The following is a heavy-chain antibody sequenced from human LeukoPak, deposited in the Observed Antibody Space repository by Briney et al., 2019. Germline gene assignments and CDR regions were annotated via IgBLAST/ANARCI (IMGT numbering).Heavy chain of an antibody. J-gene: IGHJ4*02. CDR1: GGTFSSYA. D-gene: IGHD3-22*01. CDR2: IIPIFGTA. CDR3: ASAYYYDSSGPLLYYFDY. V-gene: IGHV1-69*13. Sequence: GASVKVSCKASGGTFSSYAISWVRQAPGQGLEWMGGIIPIFGTANYAQKFQGRVTITADESTSTAYMELSSLRSEDMAVYYCASAYYYDSSGPLLYYFDYWGQGTLVTVSS.